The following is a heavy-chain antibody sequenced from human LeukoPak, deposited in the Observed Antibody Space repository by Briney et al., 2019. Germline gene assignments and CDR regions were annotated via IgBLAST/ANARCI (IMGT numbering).Heavy chain of an antibody. CDR3: ARLDITGTPQDY. D-gene: IGHD1-7*01. V-gene: IGHV4-39*01. Sequence: SETLSLTCTVSGGSISSYYWSWIRQPPGKGLEWIGSIYYSGSTYYNPSLKSRVTISVDTSKNQFSLKLSSVTAADTAVYYCARLDITGTPQDYWGQGTLVTVSS. CDR2: IYYSGST. CDR1: GGSISSYY. J-gene: IGHJ4*02.